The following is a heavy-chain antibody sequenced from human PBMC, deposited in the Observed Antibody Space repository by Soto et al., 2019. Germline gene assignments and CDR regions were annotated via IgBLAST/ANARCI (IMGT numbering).Heavy chain of an antibody. D-gene: IGHD5-18*01. J-gene: IGHJ4*02. Sequence: PGGSLRLSCAASGFTFSDYYMSWIRQAPGKGLEWVSYISSSSSYTNYADSVKGRFTISRDNAKNSLYLQMNSLRAEDTAVYYCARFRYSYGRYYFDYWGQGTLVTVSS. V-gene: IGHV3-11*03. CDR1: GFTFSDYY. CDR3: ARFRYSYGRYYFDY. CDR2: ISSSSSYT.